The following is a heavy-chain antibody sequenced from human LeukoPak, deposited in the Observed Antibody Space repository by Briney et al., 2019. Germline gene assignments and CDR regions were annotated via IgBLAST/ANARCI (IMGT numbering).Heavy chain of an antibody. J-gene: IGHJ4*02. CDR1: GDSVPSNSPA. V-gene: IGHV6-1*01. CDR3: ATRNRANGKPFDY. Sequence: SQTLSLTCAFSGDSVPSNSPAWNGIRQSPSRGLEWLGRTYYRSKWYNDYAVSVKSRITINPDTSKNQFSLQLNSVTPEDTAVYYCATRNRANGKPFDYWGQGTLVTVSS. CDR2: TYYRSKWYN. D-gene: IGHD2-8*01.